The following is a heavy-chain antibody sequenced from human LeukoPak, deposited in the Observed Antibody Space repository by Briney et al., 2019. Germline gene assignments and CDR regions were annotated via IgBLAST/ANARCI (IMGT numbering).Heavy chain of an antibody. CDR3: AKSSYYDSSGFYREYYFDY. CDR2: IKQDGSEK. V-gene: IGHV3-7*03. D-gene: IGHD3-22*01. CDR1: GFTFSSYW. J-gene: IGHJ4*02. Sequence: GGSLRLSCAASGFTFSSYWMSWVRQAPGKGLEWVANIKQDGSEKYYVDSVKGRFTISRDNAKNSLYLQMNSLRAEDTAVYYCAKSSYYDSSGFYREYYFDYWGQGTLVTVSS.